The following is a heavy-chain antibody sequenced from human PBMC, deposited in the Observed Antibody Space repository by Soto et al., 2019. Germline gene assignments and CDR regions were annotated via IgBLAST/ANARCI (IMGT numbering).Heavy chain of an antibody. CDR1: GFTFSSYS. J-gene: IGHJ6*02. Sequence: GGSRLSCAASGFTFSSYSMNWVRQAPGKGLEWVSSISSSSSYIYYADSVKGRFTISRDNAKNSLYLQMNSLRAEDTAVYYCARDPDRGPRGTTRYYYGMDVWGQGTTVTVSS. CDR3: ARDPDRGPRGTTRYYYGMDV. D-gene: IGHD2-15*01. V-gene: IGHV3-21*01. CDR2: ISSSSSYI.